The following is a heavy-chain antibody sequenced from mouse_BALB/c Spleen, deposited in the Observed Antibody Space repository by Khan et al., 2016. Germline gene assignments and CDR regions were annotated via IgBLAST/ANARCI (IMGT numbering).Heavy chain of an antibody. V-gene: IGHV3-1*02. CDR3: AGVTTGDYCDY. J-gene: IGHJ2*01. D-gene: IGHD2-2*01. CDR1: GYSIISGYS. CDR2: IHYSGST. Sequence: EVKLEESGPDLVKPSQSLSLTCTVTGYSIISGYSWHWIRQFPGNKLEWMAYIHYSGSTNYNPSLNSRISLTRDTSKNRFILKLNSVTTEDTATYYCAGVTTGDYCDYWGQGTTLTVSS.